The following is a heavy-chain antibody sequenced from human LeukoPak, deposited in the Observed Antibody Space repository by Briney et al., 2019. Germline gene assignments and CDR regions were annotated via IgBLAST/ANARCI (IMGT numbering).Heavy chain of an antibody. CDR2: IIPIFGTA. D-gene: IGHD1-26*01. J-gene: IGHJ4*02. CDR1: GGTFSSYA. CDR3: ARDRSRKLRSRVSYFDY. Sequence: ASVKVSCKASGGTFSSYAISWVRQAPGQGLEWMGGIIPIFGTANYAQKFQGRVTITTDESTSTAYMELSSLRSEDTAVYYCARDRSRKLRSRVSYFDYWGQGTLVTVSS. V-gene: IGHV1-69*05.